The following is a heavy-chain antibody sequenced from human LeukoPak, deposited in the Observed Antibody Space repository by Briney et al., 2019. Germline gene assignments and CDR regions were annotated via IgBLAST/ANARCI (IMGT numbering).Heavy chain of an antibody. J-gene: IGHJ4*02. CDR1: GFIFSNYW. D-gene: IGHD1-26*01. Sequence: GGSLRLSCAASGFIFSNYWMNWVRQAPGKGLEWVSTISGGGGSTYYADSVKGRFTISRDNSKNTLYLQVNSLRAEDTAVYYCAKGGKWDVTPFDYWGQGTLVTVSS. CDR2: ISGGGGST. V-gene: IGHV3-23*01. CDR3: AKGGKWDVTPFDY.